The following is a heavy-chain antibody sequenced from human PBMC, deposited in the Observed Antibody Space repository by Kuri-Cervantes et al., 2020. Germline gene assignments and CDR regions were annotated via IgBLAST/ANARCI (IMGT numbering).Heavy chain of an antibody. V-gene: IGHV3-48*01. J-gene: IGHJ6*02. D-gene: IGHD5-12*01. CDR3: AKSGYLSYYYYGMDV. CDR2: ISSSSSTI. Sequence: GGSLRLSCAASGFTFSSYSMNWVRQAPGKGLEWVSYISSSSSTIYYADSVKGRFTISRDNAKNSLYLQMNSLRAEDTALYYCAKSGYLSYYYYGMDVWGQGTTVTVSS. CDR1: GFTFSSYS.